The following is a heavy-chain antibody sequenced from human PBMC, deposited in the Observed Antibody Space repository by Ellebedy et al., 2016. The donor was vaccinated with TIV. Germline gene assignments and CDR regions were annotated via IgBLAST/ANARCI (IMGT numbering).Heavy chain of an antibody. Sequence: GGSLRLSCAASGFTFSTYTMAWVRQAPGKGLEWVSSIDSSSSYVYYADSVKGRFTTSRDHVKNSLYLQMNSLRADDTAVYYCARLITTERVYDSWGQGTPVTVSS. CDR2: IDSSSSYV. D-gene: IGHD3-22*01. CDR1: GFTFSTYT. V-gene: IGHV3-21*01. J-gene: IGHJ4*02. CDR3: ARLITTERVYDS.